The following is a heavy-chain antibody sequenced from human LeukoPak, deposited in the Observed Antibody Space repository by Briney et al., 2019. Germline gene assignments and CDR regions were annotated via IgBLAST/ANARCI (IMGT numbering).Heavy chain of an antibody. Sequence: SAPLSLPFTVPGGSISSYYWSWIRQPPGKGLEWIGSIYYSGSTNYNPSLKSRVTISVDTSKNQFSLKLSSVTAADTAVYYCARRGWLLLPHNWFDPWGQGTLVTVSS. CDR3: ARRGWLLLPHNWFDP. V-gene: IGHV4-59*12. J-gene: IGHJ5*02. D-gene: IGHD3-22*01. CDR2: IYYSGST. CDR1: GGSISSYY.